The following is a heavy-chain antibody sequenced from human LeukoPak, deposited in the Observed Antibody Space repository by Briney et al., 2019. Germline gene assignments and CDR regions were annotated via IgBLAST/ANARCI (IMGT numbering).Heavy chain of an antibody. D-gene: IGHD5-12*01. CDR3: ARDRVYSGYDGHFDY. J-gene: IGHJ4*02. CDR2: IFGSGGSA. CDR1: GFTFGSYA. Sequence: GGSLRLSCAASGFTFGSYAMYWVRQAPGKGLEWVSGIFGSGGSAHYADSVKGRFTISRDNSKNTVYLQMNSLRAEDTAVYYCARDRVYSGYDGHFDYWGQGTLVTVSS. V-gene: IGHV3-23*01.